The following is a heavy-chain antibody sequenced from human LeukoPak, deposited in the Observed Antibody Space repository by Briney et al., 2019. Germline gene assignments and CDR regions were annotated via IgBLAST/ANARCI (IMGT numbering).Heavy chain of an antibody. J-gene: IGHJ5*02. V-gene: IGHV1-18*01. CDR3: ARDSWWLRLGNNWFDP. CDR2: ISAYNGNT. CDR1: GYTFTSYG. D-gene: IGHD5-12*01. Sequence: GASVKVSCTASGYTFTSYGISWVRQAPGQGLEWMGWISAYNGNTNYAQKVQGRVTMTTDTSTNTAYMEPSSLRSDDTAVYCCARDSWWLRLGNNWFDPWGQGTLVTVSS.